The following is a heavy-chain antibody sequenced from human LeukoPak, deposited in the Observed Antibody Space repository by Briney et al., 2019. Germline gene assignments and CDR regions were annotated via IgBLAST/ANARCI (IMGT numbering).Heavy chain of an antibody. D-gene: IGHD3-10*01. V-gene: IGHV4-59*08. Sequence: SETLSLTCTVSGGSISSYYWSWIRQPPGKGLEWIGYVYYSGSTNYNPSLKSRVTISVDTSKNQFSLKLSSVTAADTAVYYCARVLWFGGIYYFDYWGQGTLVTVSS. CDR1: GGSISSYY. CDR2: VYYSGST. CDR3: ARVLWFGGIYYFDY. J-gene: IGHJ4*02.